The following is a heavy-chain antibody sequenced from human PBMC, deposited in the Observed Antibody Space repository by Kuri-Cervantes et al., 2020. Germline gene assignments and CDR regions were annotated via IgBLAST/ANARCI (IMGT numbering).Heavy chain of an antibody. J-gene: IGHJ3*02. CDR1: GGSISSGSYY. Sequence: SCTVSGGSISSGSYYWNWIRQPAGKGLEWIGRIYTGGTTNYNPSLKSRVTMSVDTSKNQFSLKLSSVTAADTAVYYCARVCNGDCSGAFDIWGQGTMVTVSS. D-gene: IGHD2-21*02. CDR2: IYTGGTT. CDR3: ARVCNGDCSGAFDI. V-gene: IGHV4-61*02.